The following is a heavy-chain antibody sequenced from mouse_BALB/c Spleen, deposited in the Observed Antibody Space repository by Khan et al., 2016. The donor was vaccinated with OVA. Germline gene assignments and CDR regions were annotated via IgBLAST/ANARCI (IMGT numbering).Heavy chain of an antibody. D-gene: IGHD4-1*01. J-gene: IGHJ1*01. V-gene: IGHV10-1*02. CDR3: VRPNWEKYWYFDV. CDR1: GFTFNTYA. Sequence: EVQLQESGGGLVQPKGSLKLSCAASGFTFNTYAMNWVRQAPGKGLEWVARIRSKSNNYATYYADSVKDRFTISRDDSQNMLYLQMNNLKTEDTAMYYCVRPNWEKYWYFDVWGAGTTVTVSS. CDR2: IRSKSNNYAT.